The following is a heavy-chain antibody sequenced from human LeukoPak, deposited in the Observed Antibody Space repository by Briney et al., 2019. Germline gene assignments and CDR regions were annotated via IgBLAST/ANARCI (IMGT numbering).Heavy chain of an antibody. CDR2: IYYSGST. J-gene: IGHJ4*02. CDR1: GGSISSYY. Sequence: SETLSLTCTVSGGSISSYYWSWIRQPPGKGLEWIGYIYYSGSTNYNPSLKSRVTISVDTSKNQFSLKLSSVTAADTAVYYCARRGRYSSSWLFDYWGQGTLVTVSS. D-gene: IGHD6-13*01. V-gene: IGHV4-59*08. CDR3: ARRGRYSSSWLFDY.